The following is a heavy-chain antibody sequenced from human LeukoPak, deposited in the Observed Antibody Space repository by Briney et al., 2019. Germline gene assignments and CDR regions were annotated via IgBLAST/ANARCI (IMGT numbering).Heavy chain of an antibody. Sequence: GSLRLSCAASGFTFSSYGMHWVRQAPGKGLEWIGEITHSGGGNYNPSLKSRVTISVDSSQNRFSLKVLSVTAADTAVYYCARRAGAPDFDVWGLGTLVSVSS. D-gene: IGHD3-10*01. CDR2: ITHSGGG. CDR3: ARRAGAPDFDV. J-gene: IGHJ4*02. V-gene: IGHV4-34*01. CDR1: GFTFSSYG.